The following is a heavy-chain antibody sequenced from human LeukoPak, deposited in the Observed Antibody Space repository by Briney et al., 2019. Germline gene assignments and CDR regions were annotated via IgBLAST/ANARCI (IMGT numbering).Heavy chain of an antibody. D-gene: IGHD1-26*01. CDR1: GYSISSDYH. CDR3: ARGEGATIWWGLTPFDY. Sequence: SETLSLTCIVSGYSISSDYHWGWIRQPPGQGLEWIGSIYHSGSTYYNPSLRSRVTISIDTSKTQFSLKLSSVTAADTAVYYCARGEGATIWWGLTPFDYWGQGTPVTVSS. J-gene: IGHJ4*02. V-gene: IGHV4-38-2*02. CDR2: IYHSGST.